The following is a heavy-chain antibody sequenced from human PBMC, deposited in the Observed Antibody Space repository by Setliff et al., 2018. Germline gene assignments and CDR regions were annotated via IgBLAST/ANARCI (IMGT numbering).Heavy chain of an antibody. CDR3: ARDPYYYDSSGYSY. Sequence: GGSLRLSCAASGFTFTSYSMNWVRQAPGKGLEWVSYISSSGSTIYYADSVKGRFTISRDNAKNSLYLQMNSLRAEGTAVYYCARDPYYYDSSGYSYWGQGTLVTVSS. D-gene: IGHD3-22*01. J-gene: IGHJ4*02. CDR1: GFTFTSYS. V-gene: IGHV3-48*04. CDR2: ISSSGSTI.